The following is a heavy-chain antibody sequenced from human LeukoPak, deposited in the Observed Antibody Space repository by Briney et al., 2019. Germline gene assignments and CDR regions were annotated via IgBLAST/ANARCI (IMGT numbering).Heavy chain of an antibody. CDR1: GFTFSHYG. V-gene: IGHV3-30*18. J-gene: IGHJ3*02. CDR2: ISYDGSNK. CDR3: AKEAPYSDAFDI. Sequence: GGSLRLSCAASGFTFSHYGMHWVRQAPGKGLEWVAVISYDGSNKYYADSVKGRFTISRDNSKNTLYLQMNSLRAEDTAVYYCAKEAPYSDAFDIWGQGTMVTVSS. D-gene: IGHD2-15*01.